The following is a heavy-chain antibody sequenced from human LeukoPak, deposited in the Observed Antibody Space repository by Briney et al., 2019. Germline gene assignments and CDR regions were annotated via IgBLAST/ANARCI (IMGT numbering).Heavy chain of an antibody. Sequence: GESLKISCMGSGYGFTNYWLGWVRQVPGSGLEWMGVIYPSDSDTRYSPSFQGQVTISADKSIDTAYLQWSSLKASDTAMYYCARQRDSGFDFDSWGQGTLVTVSS. J-gene: IGHJ4*02. CDR3: ARQRDSGFDFDS. CDR1: GYGFTNYW. CDR2: IYPSDSDT. V-gene: IGHV5-51*01. D-gene: IGHD5-12*01.